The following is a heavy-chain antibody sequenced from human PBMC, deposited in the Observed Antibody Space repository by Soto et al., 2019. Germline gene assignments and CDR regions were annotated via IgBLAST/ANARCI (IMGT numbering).Heavy chain of an antibody. CDR3: ARGGGSDTAMVPTPLYYMDV. CDR2: ISSSGSTI. Sequence: PGGSLRLSCAASGFTFSDYYMSWIRQAPGKGLEWVSYISSSGSTIYYADSVKGRFTISRDNAKNSLYLQMNSLRAEDTAVYYCARGGGSDTAMVPTPLYYMDVWGKGTTVTVSS. CDR1: GFTFSDYY. D-gene: IGHD5-18*01. J-gene: IGHJ6*03. V-gene: IGHV3-11*01.